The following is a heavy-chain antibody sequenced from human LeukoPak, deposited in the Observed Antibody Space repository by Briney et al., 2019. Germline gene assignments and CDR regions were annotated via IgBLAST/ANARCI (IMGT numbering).Heavy chain of an antibody. CDR1: GGTFSSYA. Sequence: SSVKVSYKASGGTFSSYAISWVRQAPGQGLEWMERIIPIFGTANYAQKFQGRVTITTDESTSTAYMELSSLRSEDTAVYYCASVPGIAVAGTGYWGQGTLVTVSS. CDR2: IIPIFGTA. V-gene: IGHV1-69*05. J-gene: IGHJ4*02. D-gene: IGHD6-19*01. CDR3: ASVPGIAVAGTGY.